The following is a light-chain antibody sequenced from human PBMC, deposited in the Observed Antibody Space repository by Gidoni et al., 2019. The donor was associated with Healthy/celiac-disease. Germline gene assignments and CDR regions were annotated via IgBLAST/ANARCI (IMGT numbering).Light chain of an antibody. CDR2: AAS. CDR1: QGISSY. Sequence: DIQLTQSPSFLSESVGDRVTITCRASQGISSYLAWYQQKPGKAPKLLIYAASNLQSGVPSRFSGSGSGTEFTLTISSLQPEDFATYYCQQLNSYLSTFXQXTKLEIK. J-gene: IGKJ2*01. V-gene: IGKV1-9*01. CDR3: QQLNSYLST.